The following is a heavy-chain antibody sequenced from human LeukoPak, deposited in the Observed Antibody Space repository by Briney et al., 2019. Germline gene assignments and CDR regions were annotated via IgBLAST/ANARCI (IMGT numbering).Heavy chain of an antibody. D-gene: IGHD5-18*01. J-gene: IGHJ4*02. V-gene: IGHV3-49*04. CDR3: TRVGYSYGWYFDY. CDR2: IRSKAYGGTT. Sequence: GGSLRLSCTASGFTFGDYAMSWVRQAPGKGLEWVGFIRSKAYGGTTEYAASVKGRFTISRDDSKSIAYLQMNSLKTEDTAVYYCTRVGYSYGWYFDYWGQGTLGTVSS. CDR1: GFTFGDYA.